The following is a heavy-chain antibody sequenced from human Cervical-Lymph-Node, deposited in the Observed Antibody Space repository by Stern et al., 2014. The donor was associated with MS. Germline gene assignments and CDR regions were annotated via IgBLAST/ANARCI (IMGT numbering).Heavy chain of an antibody. CDR3: ARDKRVTSSLGVAVNWFDP. Sequence: QVQLVQSGAEVMKPGSSLKVSCKVSGGTFSSYAINWVRQAPGQGLEWMGGIIPILCTANFEPAFQGRVSVNAEESTSTAYMELSSLRSDETAVYYCARDKRVTSSLGVAVNWFDPWGQGTLVTVSS. D-gene: IGHD3-3*01. V-gene: IGHV1-69*01. CDR1: GGTFSSYA. CDR2: IIPILCTA. J-gene: IGHJ5*02.